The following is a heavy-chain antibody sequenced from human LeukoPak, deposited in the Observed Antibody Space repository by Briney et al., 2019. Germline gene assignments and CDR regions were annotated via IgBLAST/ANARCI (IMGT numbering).Heavy chain of an antibody. Sequence: GGSLRLSCAASGFPFSTYWMHWVRQGPGKGLVWVSYINADGSSTSYADSVKGRFTISRDNAKNTLYLQMNSLRDEDTAVYYCARDRQYQFDYWGQGTLVTVSS. CDR3: ARDRQYQFDY. D-gene: IGHD2-2*01. CDR2: INADGSST. J-gene: IGHJ4*02. CDR1: GFPFSTYW. V-gene: IGHV3-74*01.